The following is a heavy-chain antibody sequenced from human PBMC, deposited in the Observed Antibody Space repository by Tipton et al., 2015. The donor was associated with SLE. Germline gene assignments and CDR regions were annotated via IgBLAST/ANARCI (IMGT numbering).Heavy chain of an antibody. Sequence: TLSLTCTVSGGSISSGTYYWNCIRQPAGKGLEWIGRIYPSGTTNYNPSLKSRVTILVDTSKNQFSLKVTSVTAADTAVYYCARRRAATGLFSERGWFDPWGQGALVTVSS. V-gene: IGHV4-61*02. CDR1: GGSISSGTYY. CDR3: ARRRAATGLFSERGWFDP. D-gene: IGHD6-25*01. J-gene: IGHJ5*02. CDR2: IYPSGTT.